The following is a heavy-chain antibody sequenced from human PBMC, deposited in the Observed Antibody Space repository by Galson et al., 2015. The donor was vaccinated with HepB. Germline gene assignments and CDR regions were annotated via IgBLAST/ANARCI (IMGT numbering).Heavy chain of an antibody. D-gene: IGHD2-15*01. J-gene: IGHJ4*02. CDR1: GGTFSSYA. Sequence: SVKVSCKASGGTFSSYAISWVRQAPGQGLEWMGGIIPIFGTANYAQKFQGRVTITADESTSTAYMELSSLRSEDTAVYYCASAGVVVAATPFDYWGQGTLVTVSS. V-gene: IGHV1-69*13. CDR3: ASAGVVVAATPFDY. CDR2: IIPIFGTA.